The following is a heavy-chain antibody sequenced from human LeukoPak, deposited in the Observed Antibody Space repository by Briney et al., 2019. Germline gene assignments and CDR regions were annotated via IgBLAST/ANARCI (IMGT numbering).Heavy chain of an antibody. CDR1: GGSISSGDYY. CDR2: IYYSGST. V-gene: IGHV4-30-4*08. Sequence: PSQTLSLTCTVSGGSISSGDYYWSWIRQPPGKGLEWIGYIYYSGSTYYNPSLKSRVTISVDTSKNQFSLKLSSVTAADTAVYYCARDEEGLRGFDPWGQGTLVTASS. CDR3: ARDEEGLRGFDP. D-gene: IGHD3-16*01. J-gene: IGHJ5*02.